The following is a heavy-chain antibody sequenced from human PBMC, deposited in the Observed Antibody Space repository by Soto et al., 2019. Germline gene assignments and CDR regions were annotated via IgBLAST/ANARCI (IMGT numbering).Heavy chain of an antibody. CDR1: GLSISDSEMG. CDR3: SRRHLAVAVSPWFDP. CDR2: FDSSGEK. V-gene: IGHV2-26*01. J-gene: IGHJ5*02. D-gene: IGHD6-19*01. Sequence: QVTLKESGPVLVKPTETLTLRCTVSGLSISDSEMGVSWIRQPPGQALEWLAHFDSSGEKSYRTFLKSRLTISKDTSKRQIVLIMTNMDPADTGTYYCSRRHLAVAVSPWFDPWGQGILVTVAS.